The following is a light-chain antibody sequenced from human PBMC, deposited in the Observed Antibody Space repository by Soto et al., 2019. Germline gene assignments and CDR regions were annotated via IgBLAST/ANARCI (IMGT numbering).Light chain of an antibody. CDR1: SGHSSYI. CDR2: LEGSGSY. J-gene: IGLJ3*02. V-gene: IGLV4-60*02. CDR3: ETWDSNTRV. Sequence: QPVLTQSSSASASLGSSVKLTCTLSSGHSSYIIAWHQQQPGKAPRYLMKLEGSGSYNKGSGVPDRFSGSSSGADRYLTISIHQFEDEAGYFFETWDSNTRVFGRGTKLSVL.